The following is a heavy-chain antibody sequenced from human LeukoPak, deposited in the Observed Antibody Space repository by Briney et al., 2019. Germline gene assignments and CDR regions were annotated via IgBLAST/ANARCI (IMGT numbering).Heavy chain of an antibody. CDR3: ARGIYYDSSGYKYYYFDY. J-gene: IGHJ4*02. D-gene: IGHD3-22*01. Sequence: SETLSLTRSLSSGSISFYYWRWIRQPPEKGLEWIGHIYYSGSTNYNRSLKSRVSISLDTSENQFSLRLSSVTDADTAVYFCARGIYYDSSGYKYYYFDYWGQGTQVTVPS. V-gene: IGHV4-59*01. CDR1: SGSISFYY. CDR2: IYYSGST.